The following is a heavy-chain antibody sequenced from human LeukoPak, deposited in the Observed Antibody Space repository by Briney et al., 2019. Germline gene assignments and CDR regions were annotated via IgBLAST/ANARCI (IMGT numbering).Heavy chain of an antibody. CDR1: GYSFTSYW. V-gene: IGHV5-51*01. J-gene: IGHJ4*02. CDR3: ARRYCGGGSCYDY. Sequence: GESLKISCKGSGYSFTSYWIDWVRQMPGKGLEWMGIIYPGDSDTRYSLSFQGQVTISADKSINTAYLQWSSLKASDTAMYYCARRYCGGGSCYDYWGQGTLVTVSS. D-gene: IGHD2-15*01. CDR2: IYPGDSDT.